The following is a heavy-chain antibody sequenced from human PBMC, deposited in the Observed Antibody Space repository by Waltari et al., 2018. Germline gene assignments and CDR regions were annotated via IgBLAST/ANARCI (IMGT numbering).Heavy chain of an antibody. Sequence: GTLSLICAVSGDSMSTSDYWSWVRQPPGKGLEWIGQVRGDGKTNYNPSFASRVTMSLDTSTYHFALKLTSATAADTALYYCARDRGRGLYLDTWGQGTLVTVSP. D-gene: IGHD1-1*01. CDR2: VRGDGKT. V-gene: IGHV4-4*02. CDR3: ARDRGRGLYLDT. J-gene: IGHJ4*02. CDR1: GDSMSTSDY.